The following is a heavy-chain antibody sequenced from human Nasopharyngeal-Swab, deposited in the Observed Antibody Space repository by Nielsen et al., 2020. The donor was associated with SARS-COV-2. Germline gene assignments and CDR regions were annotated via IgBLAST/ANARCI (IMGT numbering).Heavy chain of an antibody. V-gene: IGHV2-5*02. Sequence: SRQCPGKALEWLALVHWDDEKRYSPSLKSRLTITKDTSKNQVVLTMTNVDPVDTATYYCARGYQLIRGFDYWGQGTLVTVSS. CDR2: VHWDDEK. D-gene: IGHD2-2*01. CDR3: ARGYQLIRGFDY. J-gene: IGHJ4*02.